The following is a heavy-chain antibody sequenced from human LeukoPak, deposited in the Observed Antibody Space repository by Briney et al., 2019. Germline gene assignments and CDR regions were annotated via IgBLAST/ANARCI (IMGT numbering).Heavy chain of an antibody. CDR3: AGGPYYYDRSGYADT. CDR1: GGTFSSYT. J-gene: IGHJ5*02. CDR2: IIPMLGIA. Sequence: SVKLSCKASGGTFSSYTITWVRQAPGQGLEWMGMIIPMLGIANYAQKFQGRVTITADKSTSTAYMEMSSLRSEDTAVYYCAGGPYYYDRSGYADTWGQGTLVTVSS. D-gene: IGHD3-22*01. V-gene: IGHV1-69*02.